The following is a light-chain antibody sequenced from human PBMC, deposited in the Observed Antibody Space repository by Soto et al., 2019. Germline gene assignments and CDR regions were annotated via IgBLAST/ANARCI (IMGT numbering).Light chain of an antibody. Sequence: QSVLTQSASVSGSPGQSITISCTGTSSDVGSYNLVSWYQQHPGKAPKLMIYEISKRPSGVSNRFSGSKSGNTASLTISGLQAEDEGDYYCCSYAGSSTVVFGGGTKVTVL. CDR2: EIS. CDR1: SSDVGSYNL. V-gene: IGLV2-23*02. J-gene: IGLJ2*01. CDR3: CSYAGSSTVV.